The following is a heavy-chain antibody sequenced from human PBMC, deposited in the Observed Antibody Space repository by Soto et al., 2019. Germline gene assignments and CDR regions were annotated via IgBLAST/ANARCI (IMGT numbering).Heavy chain of an antibody. CDR1: GYTFTSYC. CDR3: ARGDDYGDYDRVWFDP. D-gene: IGHD4-17*01. CDR2: ISAYNGNT. J-gene: IGHJ5*02. V-gene: IGHV1-18*01. Sequence: ASVKGSCKASGYTFTSYCISWVRQAPGQGLEWMGWISAYNGNTNYAQKLQGRVTMTTDTSTSTAYMELRSLRSDDTAVYYCARGDDYGDYDRVWFDPWGQGTLVTVSS.